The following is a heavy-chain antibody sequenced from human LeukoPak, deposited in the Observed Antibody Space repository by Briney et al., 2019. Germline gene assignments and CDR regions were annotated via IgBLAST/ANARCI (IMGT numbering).Heavy chain of an antibody. CDR1: GFPFGAFS. V-gene: IGHV3-48*02. CDR2: ISDTGHAI. J-gene: IGHJ4*02. D-gene: IGHD3-16*01. Sequence: PGGSLRLSCAASGFPFGAFSMAWVGRAPGRGLEWVSYISDTGHAIYYADSVKGRFIISRDNAKNSLYLQMNSLRDEDTAVYYCARDGYPGGGYWGQGTLVTVSS. CDR3: ARDGYPGGGY.